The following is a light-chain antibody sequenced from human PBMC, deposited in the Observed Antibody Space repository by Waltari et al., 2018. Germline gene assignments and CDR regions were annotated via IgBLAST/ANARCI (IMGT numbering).Light chain of an antibody. J-gene: IGKJ2*01. V-gene: IGKV3-15*01. CDR3: LQYNNWPYT. CDR1: QNIGTS. Sequence: EIEMTQSPASLSVSPGETAILTCRASQNIGTSLSWFQLRPGRAPRHRISGASTRATGIPARFSASGSGTEFSLTISSLQSDDFAVYYCLQYNNWPYTFGQGTRLEIK. CDR2: GAS.